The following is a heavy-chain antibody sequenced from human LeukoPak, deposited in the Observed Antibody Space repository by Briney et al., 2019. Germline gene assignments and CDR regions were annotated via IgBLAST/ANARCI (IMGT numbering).Heavy chain of an antibody. CDR2: INHGGST. V-gene: IGHV4-34*01. J-gene: IGHJ6*03. CDR1: GGSFSGYY. CDR3: ARGTSTMIVVFHLYYYYYYMDV. Sequence: ASETLSLTCAVYGGSFSGYYWSWIRQPPGKGLEWIGEINHGGSTNYNPSLKSRVTISVDTSKNQFSLKLSSVTAADTAVYYCARGTSTMIVVFHLYYYYYYMDVWGKGTTVTVSS. D-gene: IGHD3-22*01.